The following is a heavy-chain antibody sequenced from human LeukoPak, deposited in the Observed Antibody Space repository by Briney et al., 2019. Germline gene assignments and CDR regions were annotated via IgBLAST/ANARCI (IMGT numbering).Heavy chain of an antibody. V-gene: IGHV3-7*01. CDR1: GFSFSTYW. CDR2: INRDGSVK. CDR3: TRDFVF. Sequence: GGSLRLSCAASGFSFSTYWMDWVRQAPGKGVGWVGNINRDGSVKQYVDSVRGGFTISRDNARNSVYLQMNALTVEDTAVYYCTRDFVFWGQGTLVTASS. D-gene: IGHD3-3*01. J-gene: IGHJ4*02.